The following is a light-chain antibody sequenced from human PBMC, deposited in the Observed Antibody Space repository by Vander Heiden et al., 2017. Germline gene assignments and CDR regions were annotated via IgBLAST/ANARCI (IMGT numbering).Light chain of an antibody. CDR1: QGIRDD. Sequence: DTQITQSPSSLSASVGDRVTITCRASQGIRDDLAWYQQRPGKAPERLIYAVSSLQSGVPSRFSGSGSGTEFTLTISSLQPEDFATYYCLQHNSYPFTFGQGTKLEIK. CDR3: LQHNSYPFT. J-gene: IGKJ2*01. CDR2: AVS. V-gene: IGKV1-17*01.